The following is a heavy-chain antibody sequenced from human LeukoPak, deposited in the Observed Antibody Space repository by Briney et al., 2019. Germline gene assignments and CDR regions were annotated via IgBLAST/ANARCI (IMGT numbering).Heavy chain of an antibody. Sequence: GSLRLSCETSGFIFSNCWMTWVRQAPGKGAEGGANIKTDASEKYYADSVKGRFTISRDNAKMSLYLQMNSLRVEDTAVYYCATYSTRNAREFQSWGQGTLVTVSS. V-gene: IGHV3-7*01. CDR3: ATYSTRNAREFQS. CDR1: GFIFSNCW. D-gene: IGHD4-11*01. CDR2: IKTDASEK. J-gene: IGHJ1*01.